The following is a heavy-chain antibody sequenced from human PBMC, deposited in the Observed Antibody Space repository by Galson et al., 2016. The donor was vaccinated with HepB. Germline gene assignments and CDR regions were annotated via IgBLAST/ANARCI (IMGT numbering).Heavy chain of an antibody. V-gene: IGHV3-53*01. D-gene: IGHD3-9*01. CDR2: ISSGGYT. J-gene: IGHJ6*04. CDR3: ARATRYFDWRYQYGMDV. CDR1: GLSVSSDY. Sequence: SLRLSCAASGLSVSSDYMSWVRQALGKGLEWVAVISSGGYTYYAQSVKGRLTISRDNSKNTLYLQMNRLRAEDTAVYYCARATRYFDWRYQYGMDVWGKGTTVTVPS.